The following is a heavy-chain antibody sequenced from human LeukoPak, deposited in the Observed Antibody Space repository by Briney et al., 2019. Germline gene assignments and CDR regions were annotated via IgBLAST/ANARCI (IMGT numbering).Heavy chain of an antibody. Sequence: PSETLSLTCAVSGGSISSGGYSWSWIRQPPGKGLEWIGYIYHSGSTYYNPSLKSRVTISVDRSKNQFSLKLSSVTAADTAVYYCAKDRVGNSYLFDSWGQGTLVTVSS. D-gene: IGHD1-26*01. J-gene: IGHJ4*02. CDR2: IYHSGST. CDR3: AKDRVGNSYLFDS. CDR1: GGSISSGGYS. V-gene: IGHV4-30-2*01.